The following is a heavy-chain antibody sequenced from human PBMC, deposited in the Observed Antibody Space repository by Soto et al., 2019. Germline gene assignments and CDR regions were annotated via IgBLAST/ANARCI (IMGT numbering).Heavy chain of an antibody. CDR2: ISAYNGNT. D-gene: IGHD3-22*01. Sequence: QVQLVQSGAEVKKPGASVKVSCKASGYTFTSYGISWVRQAPGQGLEWMGWISAYNGNTNYAQKLQGRVTMTTDTXXSTAYMELRSLRSDDTAVYYCERVQAVITTDWFDPWGQGTLVTVSS. CDR3: ERVQAVITTDWFDP. CDR1: GYTFTSYG. J-gene: IGHJ5*02. V-gene: IGHV1-18*01.